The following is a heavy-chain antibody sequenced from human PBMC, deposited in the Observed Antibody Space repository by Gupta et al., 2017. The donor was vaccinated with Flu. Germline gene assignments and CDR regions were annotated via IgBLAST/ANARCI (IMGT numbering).Heavy chain of an antibody. J-gene: IGHJ3*01. CDR3: VKGRGYTWVAIEF. CDR1: FDEYA. V-gene: IGHV3-9*01. Sequence: FDEYAMHWVRQAPRKGLEWVSWMSWNSVTIGYADAGKDAFKLSRDTAKNSLYLQMNSRRPEDRALYYCVKGRGYTWVAIEFWGQGTMFTVSS. CDR2: MSWNSVTI. D-gene: IGHD3-16*02.